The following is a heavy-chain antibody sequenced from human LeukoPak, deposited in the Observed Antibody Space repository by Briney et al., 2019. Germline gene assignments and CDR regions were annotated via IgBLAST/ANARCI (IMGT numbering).Heavy chain of an antibody. D-gene: IGHD3-16*01. Sequence: ASVKVSCKASGYTFTGYYMHWVRQAPGQGLEWMGRINPNSGGTNYAQKFQGRVTMTRDTSISTAYMELSRLRSDDTAVYYCARDQDYTSAAFDIWGQGTMVTVSS. CDR3: ARDQDYTSAAFDI. J-gene: IGHJ3*02. CDR1: GYTFTGYY. V-gene: IGHV1-2*06. CDR2: INPNSGGT.